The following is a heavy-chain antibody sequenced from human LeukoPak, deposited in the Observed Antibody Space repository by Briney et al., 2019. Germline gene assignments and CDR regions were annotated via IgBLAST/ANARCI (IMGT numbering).Heavy chain of an antibody. CDR1: GFPFNIYP. CDR3: ANSGGTWRLDN. D-gene: IGHD6-25*01. V-gene: IGHV3-23*01. CDR2: ISYSGANT. Sequence: GGSLTLPCAASGFPFNIYPMICVPQAPGKGLECVSSISYSGANTHHAHPVKGRFTISRDTSKNTLYLQMNSLLTEDTALYYCANSGGTWRLDNWGQGTWVTVSS. J-gene: IGHJ4*02.